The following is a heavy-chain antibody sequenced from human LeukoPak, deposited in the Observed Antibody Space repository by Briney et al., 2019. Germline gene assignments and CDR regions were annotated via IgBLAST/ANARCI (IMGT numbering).Heavy chain of an antibody. CDR2: IYYSGST. V-gene: IGHV4-39*02. J-gene: IGHJ6*03. CDR1: GGSISSRTYY. CDR3: ARVYTGSSWDYYYYMDV. Sequence: SETLSLTCTVSGGSISSRTYYWGWIRQPPGKGLEWIGTIYYSGSTYYNPSLKSRVTISVDTSKNHFSLRLRSLTAADTAVYYCARVYTGSSWDYYYYMDVWGKGTTVTVSS. D-gene: IGHD6-13*01.